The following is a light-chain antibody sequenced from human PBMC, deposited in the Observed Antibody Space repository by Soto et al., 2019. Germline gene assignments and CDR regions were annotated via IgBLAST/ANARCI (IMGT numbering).Light chain of an antibody. CDR2: EAT. V-gene: IGLV2-23*01. CDR3: CSYATSGTVV. CDR1: SSDVGSYNL. Sequence: QSVLTQPASVSGSPGQSITISCTATSSDVGSYNLVSWYQQHPGKAPKLMIYEATKRPSGVSDRFSGSKSGNTASLTISGLQPEDEADYYCCSYATSGTVVFGTGTKLTVL. J-gene: IGLJ1*01.